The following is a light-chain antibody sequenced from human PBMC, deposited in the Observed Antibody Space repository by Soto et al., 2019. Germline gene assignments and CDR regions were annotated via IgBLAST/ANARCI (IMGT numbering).Light chain of an antibody. CDR3: QQRSNWPPYT. Sequence: EIVLTQSPATLSLSPGERATLSCRASQSVSSYLAWYQQKPGQAPRLLIYDASNRATGIPARFSGSGSETDFTLTISSLEPEDFALSYCQQRSNWPPYTFGQGTKLEIK. V-gene: IGKV3-11*01. CDR1: QSVSSY. J-gene: IGKJ2*01. CDR2: DAS.